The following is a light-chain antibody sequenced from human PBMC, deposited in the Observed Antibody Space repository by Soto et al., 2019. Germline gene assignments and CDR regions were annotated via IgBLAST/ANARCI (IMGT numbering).Light chain of an antibody. CDR1: SGHSSYA. Sequence: QPVLTQSPSASASLGASVKLTCTLSSGHSSYAIAWHQQQPEKGPRYLMKLNSDGSHSKGDGIPDRFSGSSSGAERYLTISSLQSEDEADYYCQTWGTALSGVFGGGTKLTVL. J-gene: IGLJ3*02. CDR2: LNSDGSH. V-gene: IGLV4-69*01. CDR3: QTWGTALSGV.